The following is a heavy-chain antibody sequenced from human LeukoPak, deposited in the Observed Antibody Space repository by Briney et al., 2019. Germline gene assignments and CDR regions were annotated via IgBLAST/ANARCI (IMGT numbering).Heavy chain of an antibody. D-gene: IGHD1-26*01. Sequence: GGSLRLSCAASGFTFSSYWMHWVRQAPGKGLVWVSRINSDGSSTSYADSVKGRFTISRDNAKNTLYLQMNSLRAEDTAVYYCAKGGRGYYEFIIVFDPWGQGTLVTVSS. CDR2: INSDGSST. CDR3: AKGGRGYYEFIIVFDP. J-gene: IGHJ5*02. CDR1: GFTFSSYW. V-gene: IGHV3-74*01.